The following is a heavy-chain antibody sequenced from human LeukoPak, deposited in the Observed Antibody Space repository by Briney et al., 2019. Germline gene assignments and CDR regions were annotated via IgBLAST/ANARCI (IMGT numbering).Heavy chain of an antibody. CDR1: GYTFTGYY. CDR2: INPNSGDT. Sequence: ASVKVSCKASGYTFTGYYMHWVRQAPGQGLEWMGWINPNSGDTNYAQKFQGRVTMTRDTSISTAYMELSRLRSDDTAVYYCARVRGSYCFDYWGQGTLVTVSS. CDR3: ARVRGSYCFDY. J-gene: IGHJ4*02. V-gene: IGHV1-2*02. D-gene: IGHD1-26*01.